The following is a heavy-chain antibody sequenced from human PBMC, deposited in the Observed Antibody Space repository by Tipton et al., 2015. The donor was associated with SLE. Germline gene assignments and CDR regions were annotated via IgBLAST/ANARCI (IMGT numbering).Heavy chain of an antibody. CDR1: GGSISSRSYY. J-gene: IGHJ6*02. CDR2: IYYNGGT. Sequence: TLSLTCTVSGGSISSRSYYWGWIRQPPGKGLEWIATIYYNGGTQYNPSLKSRVTISVDTSKNQFSLKLNSVTAADTAVYYCARDPGDSYWDYYYGMDVWGQGTMVTVSS. V-gene: IGHV4-39*02. CDR3: ARDPGDSYWDYYYGMDV. D-gene: IGHD3-10*01.